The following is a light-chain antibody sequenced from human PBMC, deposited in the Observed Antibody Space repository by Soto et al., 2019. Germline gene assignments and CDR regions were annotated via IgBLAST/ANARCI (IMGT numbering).Light chain of an antibody. CDR2: FDD. CDR3: ASWDDGLNGPV. V-gene: IGLV1-36*01. CDR1: SSNIGSNT. J-gene: IGLJ2*01. Sequence: QSVLTQPPSVSAAPRQRVTISCSGSSSNIGSNTVSWYQQIPGKTPQLLIFFDDLLSSGVSDRFSGSKSGASASLAISGLQSDDEAEYYCASWDDGLNGPVFGGATKLTVL.